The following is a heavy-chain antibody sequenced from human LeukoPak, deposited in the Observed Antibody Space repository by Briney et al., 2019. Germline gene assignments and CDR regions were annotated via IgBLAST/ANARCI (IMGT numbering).Heavy chain of an antibody. D-gene: IGHD2-15*01. J-gene: IGHJ5*02. Sequence: ASVKVSCKASGYTFTDYYLHWIRQAPGQGLEWMGWISPNSGGINYARKLQGRVTMTRDTSISTVYMELGRLTSDDTAVYYCARAGACGGGSCSDWFDPWGQGTLVTVSA. CDR1: GYTFTDYY. CDR3: ARAGACGGGSCSDWFDP. V-gene: IGHV1-2*02. CDR2: ISPNSGGI.